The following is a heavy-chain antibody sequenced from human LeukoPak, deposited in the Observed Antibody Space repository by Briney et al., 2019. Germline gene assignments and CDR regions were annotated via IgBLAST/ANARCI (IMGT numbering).Heavy chain of an antibody. CDR2: INHSGST. CDR1: GGSFSGCY. D-gene: IGHD1-26*01. J-gene: IGHJ4*02. V-gene: IGHV4-34*01. Sequence: SETLSLTCAVYGGSFSGCYWSWIRQPPGKGLEWIGEINHSGSTNYNPSLKSRVTISVDTSKNQFSLKLSSVTAADTAVYYCASDSGSYNAFDYWGQGTLVTVSS. CDR3: ASDSGSYNAFDY.